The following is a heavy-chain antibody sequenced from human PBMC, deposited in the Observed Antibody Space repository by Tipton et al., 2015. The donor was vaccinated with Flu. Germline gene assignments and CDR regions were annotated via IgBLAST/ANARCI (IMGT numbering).Heavy chain of an antibody. J-gene: IGHJ6*02. CDR1: GFTFSSYW. Sequence: SLRLSCAASGFTFSSYWMSWVRQAPGKGMEWVANIKQDGSEKYYVDSVKGRFTISRDNAKNSLYLQMNSLRAEDTAVYYCARDSPWWLVTYYYYGMDVGGQGTTVTVAS. V-gene: IGHV3-7*01. D-gene: IGHD6-19*01. CDR3: ARDSPWWLVTYYYYGMDV. CDR2: IKQDGSEK.